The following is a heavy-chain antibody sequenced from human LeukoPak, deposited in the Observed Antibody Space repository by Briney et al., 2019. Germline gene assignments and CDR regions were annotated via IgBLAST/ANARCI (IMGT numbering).Heavy chain of an antibody. CDR1: GGSISHSNYY. D-gene: IGHD2-2*01. CDR3: ARYGLLGLSEINAFDI. J-gene: IGHJ3*02. CDR2: NSGST. V-gene: IGHV4-39*07. Sequence: SETLSLTCTVSGGSISHSNYYWGWIRQPPGKGLEWIGSNSGSTYYSPSLKSRVTISVDTSKNQFSLKLNSVTAADTAVYYCARYGLLGLSEINAFDIWGQGTRVTVSS.